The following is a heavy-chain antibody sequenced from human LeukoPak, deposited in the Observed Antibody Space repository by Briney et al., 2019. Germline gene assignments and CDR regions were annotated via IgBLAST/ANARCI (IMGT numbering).Heavy chain of an antibody. Sequence: GGSLRLSCAASGFTFSNYAMTWVRQAPGKGPEWVSHISGSGSGTYYAASVKGRSTISRDNSKNALYLQMNSLRAEDTALYYCAKPRGGTYQYYFDYWGQGALVTVSS. CDR2: ISGSGSGT. CDR1: GFTFSNYA. V-gene: IGHV3-23*01. CDR3: AKPRGGTYQYYFDY. J-gene: IGHJ4*02. D-gene: IGHD1-26*01.